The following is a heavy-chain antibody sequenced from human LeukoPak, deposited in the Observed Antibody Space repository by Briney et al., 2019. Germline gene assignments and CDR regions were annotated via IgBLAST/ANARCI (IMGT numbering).Heavy chain of an antibody. D-gene: IGHD3-22*01. J-gene: IGHJ4*02. Sequence: PGGSLRLSCAASGFTFDDYAMHWVRQAPGKGLEWVSLISWDGGSTYYADSVKGRFTISRDNSKNSLYLQMNSLRAEDTALYYCAKDYYDSSGYFDCWGQGTLVTVSS. CDR1: GFTFDDYA. V-gene: IGHV3-43D*03. CDR3: AKDYYDSSGYFDC. CDR2: ISWDGGST.